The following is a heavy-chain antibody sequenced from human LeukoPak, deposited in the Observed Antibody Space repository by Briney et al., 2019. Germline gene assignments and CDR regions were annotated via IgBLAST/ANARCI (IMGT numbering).Heavy chain of an antibody. D-gene: IGHD3-22*01. CDR2: ISADSGTI. CDR3: ARESYFYSGFYVDAVDF. Sequence: GGSLRLSCEASGFTFSTYTMDWLRQTPGKGLEWLSSISADSGTIFYAPSVKGRFTISRDNVKKSMYLQMDSLRAEDTAVYYCARESYFYSGFYVDAVDFWGQGTQVTVSS. V-gene: IGHV3-48*04. CDR1: GFTFSTYT. J-gene: IGHJ3*01.